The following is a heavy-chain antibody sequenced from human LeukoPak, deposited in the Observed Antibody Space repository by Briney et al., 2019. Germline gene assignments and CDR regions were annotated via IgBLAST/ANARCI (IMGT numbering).Heavy chain of an antibody. V-gene: IGHV4-39*01. CDR2: VYYSGST. D-gene: IGHD3-22*01. Sequence: PSETLSLTCTVSGGSISSSSLYWDWIRQPPGEGLEWVGTVYYSGSTYYNPSLKSRVTISVDTSKNQFSLKLSSATAADTAVYYCARNDSSLGAGAFDIWGQGTMVTVSS. J-gene: IGHJ3*02. CDR3: ARNDSSLGAGAFDI. CDR1: GGSISSSSLY.